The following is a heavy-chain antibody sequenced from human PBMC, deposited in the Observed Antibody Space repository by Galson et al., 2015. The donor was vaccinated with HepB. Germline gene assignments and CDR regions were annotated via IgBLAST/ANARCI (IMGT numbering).Heavy chain of an antibody. V-gene: IGHV3-30*04. J-gene: IGHJ4*02. D-gene: IGHD6-13*01. CDR1: GFTFSSYA. CDR3: ARDSSSWYLVAVAAPTVDY. Sequence: SLRLSCAASGFTFSSYAMHWVRQAPGKGLEWVAVISYDGSNKYYADSVKGRFTISRDNSKNTLYLQMNSLRAEDTAVYYCARDSSSWYLVAVAAPTVDYWGQGTLVTVSS. CDR2: ISYDGSNK.